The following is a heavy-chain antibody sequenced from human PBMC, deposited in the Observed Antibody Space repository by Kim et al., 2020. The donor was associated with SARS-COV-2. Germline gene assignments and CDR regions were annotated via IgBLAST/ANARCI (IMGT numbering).Heavy chain of an antibody. Sequence: GGSLRLSCAASGFTFSSYWMSWVRQAPGKGLEWVANIKQDGSEKYYVDSVKGRFTISRDNAKNSLYLQMNSLRAEDTAVYYCARDFYGSGSYYYYYGMDVGAKGPRSPSP. CDR2: IKQDGSEK. J-gene: IGHJ6*02. V-gene: IGHV3-7*01. CDR3: ARDFYGSGSYYYYYGMDV. D-gene: IGHD3-10*01. CDR1: GFTFSSYW.